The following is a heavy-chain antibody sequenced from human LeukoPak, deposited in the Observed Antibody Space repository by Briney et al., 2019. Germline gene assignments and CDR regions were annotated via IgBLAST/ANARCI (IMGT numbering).Heavy chain of an antibody. D-gene: IGHD6-13*01. CDR2: IYYSGST. V-gene: IGHV4-39*07. CDR3: ARITQGVAAAGTDPKYFQH. CDR1: GGSISSSSYY. J-gene: IGHJ1*01. Sequence: PSETPSLTCTVSGGSISSSSYYWGWIRQPPGKGLEWIGSIYYSGSTYYNPSLKSRVTISVDTSKNQFSLKLSSVTAADTAVYYCARITQGVAAAGTDPKYFQHWGQGTLVTVSS.